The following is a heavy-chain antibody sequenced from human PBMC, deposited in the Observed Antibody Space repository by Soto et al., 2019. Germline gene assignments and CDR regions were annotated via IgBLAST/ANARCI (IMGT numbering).Heavy chain of an antibody. V-gene: IGHV4-30-2*05. CDR3: ARGSYYYDSSGYYHD. Sequence: SETLSLTCAVSGGSISSGGYSWSWIRQPPGKGLEWIGYIYYSGSTYYNPSLKSRVTISVDTSKNQFSLKLSSVTAADTAVYYCARGSYYYDSSGYYHDWGQGTLVTVSS. D-gene: IGHD3-22*01. CDR1: GGSISSGGYS. CDR2: IYYSGST. J-gene: IGHJ4*02.